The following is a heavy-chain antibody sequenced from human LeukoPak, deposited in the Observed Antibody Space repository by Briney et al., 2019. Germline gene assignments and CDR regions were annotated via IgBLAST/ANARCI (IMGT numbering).Heavy chain of an antibody. D-gene: IGHD2-8*01. CDR2: INPSSGGT. CDR3: ARDGLYCINGVCSSDI. J-gene: IGHJ3*02. Sequence: ASVKVSCKASGYTFTRHYMNWVRQAPGQGLEWMGKINPSSGGTGYAQKFQGRVTMTRDTSTSTVYMELTSLRSEDTAVYYCARDGLYCINGVCSSDIWGQGTLVTVSS. V-gene: IGHV1-46*01. CDR1: GYTFTRHY.